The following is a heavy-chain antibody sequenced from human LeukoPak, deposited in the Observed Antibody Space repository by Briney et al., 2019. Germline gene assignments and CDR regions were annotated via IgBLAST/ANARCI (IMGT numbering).Heavy chain of an antibody. CDR3: ARSDYYDSSGYPDY. Sequence: ASVKVSCKASGYTFTGYYMHWVRRAPGQGLEWMGWINPNSGGTNYAQKFQGRVTMTRDTSISTAYMELSRLRSDDTAVYYCARSDYYDSSGYPDYWGQGTLVTVSS. CDR1: GYTFTGYY. D-gene: IGHD3-22*01. CDR2: INPNSGGT. J-gene: IGHJ4*02. V-gene: IGHV1-2*02.